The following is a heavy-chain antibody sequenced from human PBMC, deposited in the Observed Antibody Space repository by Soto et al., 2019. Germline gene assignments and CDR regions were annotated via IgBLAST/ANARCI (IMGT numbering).Heavy chain of an antibody. CDR1: GYSFTSHW. CDR2: IYAGDSNT. J-gene: IGHJ5*02. D-gene: IGHD1-20*01. CDR3: TRRYNWNDNYFDP. V-gene: IGHV5-51*01. Sequence: GESLKISCKGSGYSFTSHWIDWVRQKPGKGLEWMGIIYAGDSNTKYSPSFQGQVTISVDKSISTAYLQWSSLKASDTAIYYCTRRYNWNDNYFDPWGPGALVTVSS.